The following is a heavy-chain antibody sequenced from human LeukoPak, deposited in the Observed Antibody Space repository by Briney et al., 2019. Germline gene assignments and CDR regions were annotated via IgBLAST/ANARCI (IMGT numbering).Heavy chain of an antibody. V-gene: IGHV1-18*01. CDR3: ARYSYQLLDNHDAFDI. D-gene: IGHD2-2*01. Sequence: ASVKVSCKASGYTFTSYGITWVRLAPGQGLEWMGWISAYNGNTNYAQKLQGRVTMTTDTSTSTAYMELRSLRSDDTAVYYCARYSYQLLDNHDAFDIWGQGTMVTVSS. J-gene: IGHJ3*02. CDR1: GYTFTSYG. CDR2: ISAYNGNT.